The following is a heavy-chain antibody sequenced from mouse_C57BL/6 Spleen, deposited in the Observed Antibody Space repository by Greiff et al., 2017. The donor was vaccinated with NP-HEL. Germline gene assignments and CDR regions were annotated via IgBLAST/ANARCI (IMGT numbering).Heavy chain of an antibody. CDR3: VREGQLSLEFAY. V-gene: IGHV10-3*01. CDR2: IRSKSSNYAT. CDR1: GFTFNTYA. Sequence: EVQLVESGGGLVQPKGSLKLSCAASGFTFNTYAMHWVRQAPGKGLEWVACIRSKSSNYATYYVDSVKDRFTISRDDSQSMLYLQMNHLKTEDTAMYYCVREGQLSLEFAYWGQGTLVTVSA. D-gene: IGHD3-2*02. J-gene: IGHJ3*01.